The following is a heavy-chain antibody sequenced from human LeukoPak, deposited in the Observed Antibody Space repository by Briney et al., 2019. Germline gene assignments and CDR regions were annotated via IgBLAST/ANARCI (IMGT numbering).Heavy chain of an antibody. V-gene: IGHV3-21*01. CDR2: IDSSSSYI. J-gene: IGHJ4*02. D-gene: IGHD4-17*01. CDR3: ARDRYNYGDFFDY. CDR1: GFTFSSYS. Sequence: GGSLRLSCAASGFTFSSYSMNWVRQAPGKGLEWVSPIDSSSSYIYYADSVKGRFTISRDNAKNSLYLQLNSLRAEDTAVYYCARDRYNYGDFFDYWGQGTLVTVSS.